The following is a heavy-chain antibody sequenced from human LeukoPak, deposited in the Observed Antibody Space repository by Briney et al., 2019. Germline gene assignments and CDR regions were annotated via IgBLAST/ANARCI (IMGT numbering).Heavy chain of an antibody. D-gene: IGHD6-19*01. CDR1: GGSFSGYY. V-gene: IGHV4-34*01. Sequence: SETLSLTCAVYGGSFSGYYWSWIRQPPGKGLEWIGEINHSGSTNYNPSLKSRVIISVDTSKNQFSLKLSSVTAADTAVYYCARCIAVAGTRTPRLFDYWGQGTLVTVSS. CDR3: ARCIAVAGTRTPRLFDY. CDR2: INHSGST. J-gene: IGHJ4*02.